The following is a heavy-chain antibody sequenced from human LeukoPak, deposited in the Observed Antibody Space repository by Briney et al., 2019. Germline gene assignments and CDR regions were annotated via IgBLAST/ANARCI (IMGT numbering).Heavy chain of an antibody. CDR2: INPNSGGT. CDR1: GYTFADYY. V-gene: IGHV1-2*02. J-gene: IGHJ4*02. Sequence: GASVKVSCKASGYTFADYYLNWVRQAPGQGLEWMGWINPNSGGTNYAQKFQGRVTMTRDTSISTAYMELTNLISDDTGVYYCARNGAWGSYRLHDFWGQGTLVTVSS. D-gene: IGHD3-16*02. CDR3: ARNGAWGSYRLHDF.